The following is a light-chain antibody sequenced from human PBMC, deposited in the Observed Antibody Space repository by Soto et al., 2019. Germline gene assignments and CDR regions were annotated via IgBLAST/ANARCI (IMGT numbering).Light chain of an antibody. V-gene: IGKV3-20*01. Sequence: EIVLTQSPGTLSLSPGERATLSCRASQSVSSSYLAWYQQKPGQAPRLLIYGASSRATGIPDRFSGSGSGTDVTLTVSRLEPGDFAVYYCQQYGRSATTFGQGTKVEIK. J-gene: IGKJ1*01. CDR3: QQYGRSATT. CDR2: GAS. CDR1: QSVSSSY.